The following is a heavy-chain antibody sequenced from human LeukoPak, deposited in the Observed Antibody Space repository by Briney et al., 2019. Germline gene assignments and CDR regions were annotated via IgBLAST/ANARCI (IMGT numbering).Heavy chain of an antibody. CDR3: ARAQSPFLVRGEVLDY. D-gene: IGHD3-10*01. CDR2: VFYTGST. Sequence: SETLSLTCTVSGGSISSSSYYWGWIRQPPGKGLEWVGSVFYTGSTYYNPSLKSRVTISLDKSKNQFSLNLSSVTAADTAVYYCARAQSPFLVRGEVLDYWGQGTLVTVSS. CDR1: GGSISSSSYY. J-gene: IGHJ4*02. V-gene: IGHV4-39*07.